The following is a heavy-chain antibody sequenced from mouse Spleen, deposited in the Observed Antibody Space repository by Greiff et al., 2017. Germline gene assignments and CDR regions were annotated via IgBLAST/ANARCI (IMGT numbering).Heavy chain of an antibody. J-gene: IGHJ1*01. CDR2: ISSGGGNT. CDR1: GFTFSSYA. CDR3: ARHGVARGYFDV. Sequence: EVKLMESGGGLVKLGGSLKLSCAASGFTFSSYAMSWVRQTPEKRLEWVATISSGGGNTYYPDSVKGRFTISRDNAKNTLYLQMSSLKSEDTAMYYCARHGVARGYFDVWGAGTTVTVSS. V-gene: IGHV5-9*04. D-gene: IGHD1-1*02.